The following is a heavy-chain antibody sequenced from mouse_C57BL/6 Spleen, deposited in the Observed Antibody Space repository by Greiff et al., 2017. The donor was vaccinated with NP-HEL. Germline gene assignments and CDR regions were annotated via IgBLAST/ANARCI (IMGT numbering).Heavy chain of an antibody. CDR2: INPNNGGT. V-gene: IGHV1-18*01. CDR1: GYTFTDYN. Sequence: EVQLQQSGPELVKPGASVKIPCKASGYTFTDYNMDWVKQSHGKSLEWIGDINPNNGGTIYNQKFKGKATLTVDKSSSTAYMELRSLTSEDTAVYYCARKNSNYGGSAMDYWGQGTSVTVSS. J-gene: IGHJ4*01. CDR3: ARKNSNYGGSAMDY. D-gene: IGHD2-5*01.